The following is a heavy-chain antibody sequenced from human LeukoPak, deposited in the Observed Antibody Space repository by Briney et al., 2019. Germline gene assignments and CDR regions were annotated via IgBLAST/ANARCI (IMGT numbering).Heavy chain of an antibody. CDR1: GYTFTSYD. Sequence: GASVKVSCKASGYTFTSYDINWVRQATGQGLEWMGWMNPNSGNTGYAQKFQGRVTMTRNTSISTAYMELSSLRSEDTAVYYCARGRKQQLVLYYYYYMDVWGKGTTVTISS. CDR3: ARGRKQQLVLYYYYYMDV. J-gene: IGHJ6*03. D-gene: IGHD6-13*01. CDR2: MNPNSGNT. V-gene: IGHV1-8*01.